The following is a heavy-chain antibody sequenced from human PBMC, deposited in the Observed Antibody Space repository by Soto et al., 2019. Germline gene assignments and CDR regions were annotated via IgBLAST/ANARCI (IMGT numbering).Heavy chain of an antibody. Sequence: GGSLRLSCAASGFTFSSYGMHWVRQAPGKGLEWVAVISYDGSNKYYADSVKGRFTISRDNSKNTLYLQMNSLRAEDTAVYYCAKAGSGTDPFDYWGQGTLVTVSS. CDR1: GFTFSSYG. J-gene: IGHJ4*02. CDR3: AKAGSGTDPFDY. D-gene: IGHD1-1*01. CDR2: ISYDGSNK. V-gene: IGHV3-30*18.